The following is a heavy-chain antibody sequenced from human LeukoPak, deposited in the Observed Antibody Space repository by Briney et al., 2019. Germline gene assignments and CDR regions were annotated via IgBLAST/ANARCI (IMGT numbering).Heavy chain of an antibody. CDR2: ISYDGSNK. V-gene: IGHV3-30*04. J-gene: IGHJ4*02. D-gene: IGHD3-10*01. Sequence: GWSLTLSCAASGFTFSSYAMHWVRQAPGKGLEWVAVISYDGSNKYYPDSLKGRFSISRDKAKNTLYLQMNSLRAEDTAVDYCARVRESYYSYFYYWGQGTLVTVSS. CDR3: ARVRESYYSYFYY. CDR1: GFTFSSYA.